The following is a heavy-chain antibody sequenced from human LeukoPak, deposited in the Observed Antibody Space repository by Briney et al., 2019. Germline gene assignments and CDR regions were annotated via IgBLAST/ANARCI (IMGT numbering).Heavy chain of an antibody. Sequence: PGGSLRLSCAASGFTFSSYWLSWVRQAPGKGLEWVANIKQDGSEKSYVASVKGRFAISRDKAKNSLYLQMNSLRAEDTAVYFCARDMTGYCTSSSCFGGLCDYWGQGTLVTVSS. CDR1: GFTFSSYW. D-gene: IGHD2-2*01. J-gene: IGHJ4*02. V-gene: IGHV3-7*01. CDR2: IKQDGSEK. CDR3: ARDMTGYCTSSSCFGGLCDY.